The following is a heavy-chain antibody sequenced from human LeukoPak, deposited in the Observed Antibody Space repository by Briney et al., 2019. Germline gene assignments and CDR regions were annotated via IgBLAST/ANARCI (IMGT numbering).Heavy chain of an antibody. CDR2: VFSPGTA. J-gene: IGHJ6*03. D-gene: IGHD2-15*01. V-gene: IGHV4-59*11. CDR1: GGSISSHY. Sequence: KSSETLSLTCTVSGGSISSHYWSWIRQPPGKGLESIGYVFSPGTANYNPSLKSRVTISVDTSKTQFSLKLSSVTAADTAVYYCARGVVAATSAYYFSYMDVWGTGTTVTVSS. CDR3: ARGVVAATSAYYFSYMDV.